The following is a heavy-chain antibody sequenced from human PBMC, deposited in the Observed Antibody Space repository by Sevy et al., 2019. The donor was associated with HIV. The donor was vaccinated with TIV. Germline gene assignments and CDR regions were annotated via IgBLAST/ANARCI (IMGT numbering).Heavy chain of an antibody. J-gene: IGHJ4*01. CDR2: FDPEDGER. D-gene: IGHD3-3*01. Sequence: ASVKVSCKLSGYTLTQLSMHWVRQAPGKGLEWLGSFDPEDGERIYAHKFQGRFTMTEETSTDTAYMELSSLRSEDTAIYYCATGREYYEGNSGYFDYWGQEPWSPSPQ. CDR3: ATGREYYEGNSGYFDY. CDR1: GYTLTQLS. V-gene: IGHV1-24*01.